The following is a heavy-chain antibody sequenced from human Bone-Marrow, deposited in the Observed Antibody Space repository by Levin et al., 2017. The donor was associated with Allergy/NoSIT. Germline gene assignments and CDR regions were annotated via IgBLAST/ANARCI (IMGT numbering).Heavy chain of an antibody. D-gene: IGHD2-15*01. J-gene: IGHJ6*02. CDR3: ARYRSSLGYCSGASGGGGAMDV. CDR1: GYTFINYY. CDR2: INPSGGST. Sequence: ASVKVSCKASGYTFINYYMHWVRQAPGQGLEWMGMINPSGGSTSYAQKLQGRVTMTRDTSTSTLYMELSSLTSNDTAVYYCARYRSSLGYCSGASGGGGAMDVWGQGTTVTVSS. V-gene: IGHV1-46*04.